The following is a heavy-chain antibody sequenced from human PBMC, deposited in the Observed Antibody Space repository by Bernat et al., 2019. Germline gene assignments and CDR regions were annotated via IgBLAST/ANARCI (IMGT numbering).Heavy chain of an antibody. Sequence: QVQLVESGGGLVKPGGSLRLCCAASGFIFSDYYMSWIRQAPGKGRDWVSWISSSSSYTNYADSVKGRFTISRDNAKNSLYLQMNSLRAEDTAVYYCARGTSTSAPYMDVWGKGTTVTVSS. V-gene: IGHV3-11*05. CDR2: ISSSSSYT. CDR3: ARGTSTSAPYMDV. J-gene: IGHJ6*03. CDR1: GFIFSDYY.